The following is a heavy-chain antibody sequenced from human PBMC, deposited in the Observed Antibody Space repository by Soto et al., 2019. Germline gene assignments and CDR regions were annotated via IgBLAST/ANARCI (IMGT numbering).Heavy chain of an antibody. CDR3: AYSTSAWYSPFDS. CDR1: GLSLTTTGVG. CDR2: IYWNDDK. V-gene: IGHV2-5*01. D-gene: IGHD6-19*01. Sequence: QITMEESGPTLVKPTQTLTLTCTLSGLSLTTTGVGVGWIRRPPGKALEWLTLIYWNDDKHYRPSLKSRLTITKEAAKYQLVLTMTNMDPADTAIYFYAYSTSAWYSPFDSWAQGTLVTVS. J-gene: IGHJ4*02.